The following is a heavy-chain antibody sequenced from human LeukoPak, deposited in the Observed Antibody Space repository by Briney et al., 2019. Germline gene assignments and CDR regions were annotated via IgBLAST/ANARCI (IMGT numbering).Heavy chain of an antibody. V-gene: IGHV4-4*02. CDR3: ARGGLRYFDWLPPSAAFDI. D-gene: IGHD3-9*01. Sequence: SGTLSLTCAVSGGSISSSNWWSWVRQPPGKGLEWIGEIYHSGSTNYNPSLKSRVTISVDKSKNQFSLKLSSVTAADTAVYYCARGGLRYFDWLPPSAAFDIWGQGTMVTVSS. CDR1: GGSISSSNW. CDR2: IYHSGST. J-gene: IGHJ3*02.